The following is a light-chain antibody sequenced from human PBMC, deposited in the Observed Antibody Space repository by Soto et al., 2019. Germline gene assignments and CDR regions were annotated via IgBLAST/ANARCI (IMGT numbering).Light chain of an antibody. Sequence: QSVLTQPPSVSGAPGQRVTISCTGSSSNIGAGYDVHWYQQLPGTAPKLLIHGNSNRPSGVSDRFSGSKSGTSASLAITGLQAEDEADYYCQSYDNSLSGLYVFGTGTKVTVL. J-gene: IGLJ1*01. V-gene: IGLV1-40*01. CDR3: QSYDNSLSGLYV. CDR1: SSNIGAGYD. CDR2: GNS.